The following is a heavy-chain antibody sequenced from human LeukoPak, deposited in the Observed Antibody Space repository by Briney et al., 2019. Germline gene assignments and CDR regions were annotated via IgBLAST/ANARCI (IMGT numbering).Heavy chain of an antibody. J-gene: IGHJ4*02. CDR3: ARERPEIDY. V-gene: IGHV3-48*03. Sequence: GGSLILSCAASGFTFSSYEMNWVRQAPGKGLEWVSYISSSGSTIYYADSVKGRFTISRDNAKNSLYLQMNSLRAEDTAVYYCARERPEIDYWGQGTLVTVSS. CDR2: ISSSGSTI. CDR1: GFTFSSYE.